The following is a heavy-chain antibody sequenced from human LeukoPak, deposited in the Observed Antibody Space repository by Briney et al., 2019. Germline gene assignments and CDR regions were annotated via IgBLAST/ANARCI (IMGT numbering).Heavy chain of an antibody. J-gene: IGHJ4*01. CDR3: ARVGFTSSWANFDY. Sequence: LVKVSCKASGYTFAAYFIHWVRQAPGQGLEWMGRINPSGGDTDYDQKLQGRVTMTRDTPISTAYMELSSLRSDDTAMYYCARVGFTSSWANFDYWGQGTLVTVSS. D-gene: IGHD6-13*01. CDR2: INPSGGDT. V-gene: IGHV1-2*06. CDR1: GYTFAAYF.